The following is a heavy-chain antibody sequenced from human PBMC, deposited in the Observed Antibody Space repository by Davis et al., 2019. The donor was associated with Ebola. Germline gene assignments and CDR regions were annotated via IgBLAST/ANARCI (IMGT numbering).Heavy chain of an antibody. CDR2: IRQDGSEK. V-gene: IGHV3-7*03. CDR1: GFIFSNYW. CDR3: GRLRRSKSDNY. Sequence: GGSLRLSCAASGFIFSNYWMSWARQAPGKGLEWVANIRQDGSEKQYVDSVKGRFTISRDNTKNLVSLEMISVRVEDTAVYYCGRLRRSKSDNYWGQGTLVTVSS. J-gene: IGHJ4*02.